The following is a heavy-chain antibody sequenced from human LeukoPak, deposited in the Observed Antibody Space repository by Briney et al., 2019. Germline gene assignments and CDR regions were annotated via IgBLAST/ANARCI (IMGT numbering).Heavy chain of an antibody. D-gene: IGHD6-13*01. V-gene: IGHV4-59*01. CDR3: AREIAAAGITDY. J-gene: IGHJ4*02. CDR1: GGSISGYY. Sequence: PSETLSLTCTVSGGSISGYYWSWIRQPPGKGLEWIGYIYYSGSTNYNPSLKSRVTISVDTSKNQFSLKLSSVTAADTAVYYCAREIAAAGITDYWGQGTLVTVSS. CDR2: IYYSGST.